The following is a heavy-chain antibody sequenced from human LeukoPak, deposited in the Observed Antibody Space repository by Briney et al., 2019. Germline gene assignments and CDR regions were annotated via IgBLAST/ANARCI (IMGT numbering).Heavy chain of an antibody. D-gene: IGHD2-21*02. CDR1: GFTFSSYG. Sequence: HPGGSLRLSCAASGFTFSSYGMHWVRQAPGKGLEWVAVIWYDGSNKYYADSVKGRFTISRDNSKNTLYLQMNSLRDEDTAVYYCARENIVVVTAIRDAFDIWGQGTMVTVSS. J-gene: IGHJ3*02. V-gene: IGHV3-33*01. CDR2: IWYDGSNK. CDR3: ARENIVVVTAIRDAFDI.